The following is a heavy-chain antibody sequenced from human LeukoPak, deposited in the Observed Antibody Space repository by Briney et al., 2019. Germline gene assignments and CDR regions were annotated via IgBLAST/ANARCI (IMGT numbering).Heavy chain of an antibody. Sequence: ATVSVSYGSSGYTFTIYDINGGRQAPGQGGGGVEWMNPNSGDTGYPQKFQGRVSMTREPSISTAYMELSSLKSEDTAVYYCARNLAATGDFAYWGQGTLVAVSS. V-gene: IGHV1-8*01. D-gene: IGHD5-12*01. J-gene: IGHJ4*02. CDR3: ARNLAATGDFAY. CDR2: MNPNSGDT. CDR1: GYTFTIYD.